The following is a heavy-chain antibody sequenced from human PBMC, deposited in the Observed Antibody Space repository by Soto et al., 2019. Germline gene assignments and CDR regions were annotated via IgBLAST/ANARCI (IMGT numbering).Heavy chain of an antibody. CDR1: GFTVSSNY. V-gene: IGHV3-66*01. Sequence: EVQLVESGGGLVQPGGSLRLSCAASGFTVSSNYMSWVRQAPGKGLEWVSVIYSGGSTYYADSVKGRFTISRDNSKNPLYRQMNSLRAEDTAVYYCARDHYYDRGMAYYYYGMDVWGQGTTVTVSS. D-gene: IGHD3-22*01. CDR3: ARDHYYDRGMAYYYYGMDV. CDR2: IYSGGST. J-gene: IGHJ6*02.